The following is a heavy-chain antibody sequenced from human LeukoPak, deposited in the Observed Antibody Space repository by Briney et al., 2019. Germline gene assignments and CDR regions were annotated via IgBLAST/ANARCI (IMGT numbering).Heavy chain of an antibody. V-gene: IGHV3-23*01. CDR1: GFTFNNYA. D-gene: IGHD3-3*01. CDR2: INDRGDYT. CDR3: AKDKGDFWSGHHY. Sequence: GGSLRLSCAASGFTFNNYAMTWVRQAPGKGLEWVSVINDRGDYTYYADSVKGRFTISRDNSKNTLYLQMNSLRAEDTAVYYCAKDKGDFWSGHHYWGQGTLVTVSS. J-gene: IGHJ4*02.